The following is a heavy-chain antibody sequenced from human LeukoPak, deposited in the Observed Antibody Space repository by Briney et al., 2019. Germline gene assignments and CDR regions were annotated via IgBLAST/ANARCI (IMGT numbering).Heavy chain of an antibody. Sequence: SETLSLTCTVSADSISSGSNYSSRLRQHPGEGLERIRYIYYSQSTYYNPSLNNRLTLSVDTSKNHFSLTLTSPTAADTPIYCCARDTSGWLYLAQWGQGTLVPVSS. J-gene: IGHJ4*02. CDR3: ARDTSGWLYLAQ. CDR1: ADSISSGSNY. D-gene: IGHD6-19*01. CDR2: IYYSQST. V-gene: IGHV4-31*03.